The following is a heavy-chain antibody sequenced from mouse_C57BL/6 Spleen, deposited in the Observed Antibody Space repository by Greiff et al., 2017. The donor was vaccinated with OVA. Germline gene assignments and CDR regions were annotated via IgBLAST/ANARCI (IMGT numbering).Heavy chain of an antibody. Sequence: EVQLQESGPGLVKPSQSLSLTCSVTGYSITSGYYWNWIRQFPGNKLEWMGYISYDGSNNYNPSLKNRISITRDTSKNQFFLKLNSVTTEDTATYYSAREGVKYYFDYWGQSTTLTVSS. CDR3: AREGVKYYFDY. J-gene: IGHJ2*01. V-gene: IGHV3-6*01. D-gene: IGHD2-13*01. CDR2: ISYDGSN. CDR1: GYSITSGYY.